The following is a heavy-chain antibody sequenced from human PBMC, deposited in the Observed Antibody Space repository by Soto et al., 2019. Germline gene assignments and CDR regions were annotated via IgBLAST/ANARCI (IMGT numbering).Heavy chain of an antibody. D-gene: IGHD3-16*01. CDR2: KYMNTGYT. CDR1: RYGFSGRF. CDR3: AREFEIGLDV. V-gene: IGHV1-2*06. Sequence: QVQLVQSGAEVKNPGVSVKVSCKASRYGFSGRFIHWVRQAPAQGPGLMGRKYMNTGYTIDGQKLQGMVTTSDATSINTAYMELSALTYDEMAVYYCAREFEIGLDVWGQGTTVSVSS. J-gene: IGHJ6*02.